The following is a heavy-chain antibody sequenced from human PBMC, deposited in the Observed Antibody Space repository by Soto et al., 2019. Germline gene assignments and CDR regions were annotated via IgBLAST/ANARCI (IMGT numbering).Heavy chain of an antibody. Sequence: PSETLSLTCGVSGYSISSGYYGAWIRQSPEKGLEWIGSINHSGNTYYNPSLQSRVTISVDTSKNQFSLKLISVTAADTAVYYCGRSGDDYGSYIDYWGQGTLVTVS. CDR1: GYSISSGYY. V-gene: IGHV4-38-2*01. CDR2: INHSGNT. J-gene: IGHJ4*02. D-gene: IGHD4-17*01. CDR3: GRSGDDYGSYIDY.